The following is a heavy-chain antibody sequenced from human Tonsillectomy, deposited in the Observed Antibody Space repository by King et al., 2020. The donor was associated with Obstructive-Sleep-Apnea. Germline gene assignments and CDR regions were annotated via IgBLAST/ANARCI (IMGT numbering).Heavy chain of an antibody. CDR1: GYTFTSYY. CDR3: ARDLRPGPYDY. J-gene: IGHJ4*02. Sequence: VQLVESGAEVKKPGASVKVSCKASGYTFTSYYMHWVRQAPGQGLEWMGIINPSGGSTRYAQKFQGRVTMTRDTSTSTVYMELSSLGSEDTAVYYCARDLRPGPYDYWGQGTMVTVSS. V-gene: IGHV1-46*01. CDR2: INPSGGST. D-gene: IGHD3-10*01.